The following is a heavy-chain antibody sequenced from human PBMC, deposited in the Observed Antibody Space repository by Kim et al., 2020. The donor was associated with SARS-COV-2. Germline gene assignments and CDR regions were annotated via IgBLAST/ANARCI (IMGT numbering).Heavy chain of an antibody. CDR3: AKRGREQLWLAAFDY. CDR1: GFTFSSYA. CDR2: ISGSGGST. J-gene: IGHJ4*02. D-gene: IGHD5-18*01. Sequence: GGSLRLSCAASGFTFSSYAMSWVRQAPGKGLEWVSAISGSGGSTYYADSVKGRFTISRDNSKNTLYLQMNSLRAEDTAVYYCAKRGREQLWLAAFDYWGQGTLVTVSS. V-gene: IGHV3-23*01.